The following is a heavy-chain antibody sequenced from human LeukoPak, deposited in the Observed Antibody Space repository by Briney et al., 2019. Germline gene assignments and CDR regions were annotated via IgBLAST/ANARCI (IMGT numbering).Heavy chain of an antibody. CDR1: GGSINNYY. CDR2: INHTGTT. D-gene: IGHD3-22*01. V-gene: IGHV4-59*08. Sequence: SETLSLTCTVSGGSINNYYWNWIRQASGKGLEWIGEINHTGTTNYNPSLKSRVTMSVDTSKNQFSLILTSVTAADTAVYYCVRHYYDTSGSYYFDYWGQGTLVTVSS. J-gene: IGHJ4*02. CDR3: VRHYYDTSGSYYFDY.